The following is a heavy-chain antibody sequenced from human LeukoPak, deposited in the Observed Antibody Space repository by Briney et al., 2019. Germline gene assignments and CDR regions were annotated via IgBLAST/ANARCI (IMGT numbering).Heavy chain of an antibody. Sequence: GGSLRLSCAASGFTFSSYWMPWVRQAPGKGLVWVSRINSDGSSTSYADSVKGRFTISRDNAKNMLYLQMNSLRAEDTAVYYCARVGLYYYDSSGYASGAFDIWGQGTMVTVSS. CDR3: ARVGLYYYDSSGYASGAFDI. CDR2: INSDGSST. J-gene: IGHJ3*02. CDR1: GFTFSSYW. V-gene: IGHV3-74*01. D-gene: IGHD3-22*01.